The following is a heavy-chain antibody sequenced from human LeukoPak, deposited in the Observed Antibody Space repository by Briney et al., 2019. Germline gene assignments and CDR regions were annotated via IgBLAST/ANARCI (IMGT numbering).Heavy chain of an antibody. J-gene: IGHJ5*02. CDR2: INHSGST. CDR3: ARLVHSSSWYAPRWFDP. CDR1: GGSFSGYY. D-gene: IGHD6-13*01. Sequence: SETLSLTCAVYGGSFSGYYWSWIRQPPGKGLEWIGEINHSGSTNYNPSLKSRVTISVDTSKNQFSLKLSSVTAADTAVYYCARLVHSSSWYAPRWFDPWGQGTLVTVSS. V-gene: IGHV4-34*01.